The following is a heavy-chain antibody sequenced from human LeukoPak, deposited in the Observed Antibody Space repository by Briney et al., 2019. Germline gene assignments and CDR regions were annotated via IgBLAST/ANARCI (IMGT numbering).Heavy chain of an antibody. J-gene: IGHJ4*02. CDR2: FNRNSGGT. D-gene: IGHD3-9*01. CDR3: ARVYYDILTGYYDPPPDYFDY. CDR1: GYSFTGYY. Sequence: GASVKVSCKASGYSFTGYYMHWVRQAPGQGLEWMGWFNRNSGGTNYAQKFQGRVTMTRDTSISTAYMELSRLRSDDTAVYYCARVYYDILTGYYDPPPDYFDYWGREPWSPSPQ. V-gene: IGHV1-2*02.